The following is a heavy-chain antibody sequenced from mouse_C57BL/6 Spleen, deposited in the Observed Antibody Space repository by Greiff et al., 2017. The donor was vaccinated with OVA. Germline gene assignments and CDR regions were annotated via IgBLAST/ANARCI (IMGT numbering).Heavy chain of an antibody. CDR1: GYTFTSYW. V-gene: IGHV1-50*01. Sequence: VQLQQPGAELVKPGASVKLSCKASGYTFTSYWMQWVKQRPGQGLEWIGEIDPSDSYTNYNQKFKGKATLTVDTSSSTAYMQLSSLTSEDSAVYYGASRRITTVVAYYAMDYWGQGTSVTVSS. CDR3: ASRRITTVVAYYAMDY. J-gene: IGHJ4*01. CDR2: IDPSDSYT. D-gene: IGHD1-1*01.